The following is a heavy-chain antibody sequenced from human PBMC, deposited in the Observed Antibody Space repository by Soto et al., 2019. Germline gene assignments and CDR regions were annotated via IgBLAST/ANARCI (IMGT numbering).Heavy chain of an antibody. CDR2: FSGSGGST. Sequence: EVQLLESGGGLVQPVGSLRLSCAAAGFTFSNYALTCVRPSPGKGLEWVSTFSGSGGSTYYADSVRGRFTITRDNSKNTLVLQMTSLRVEDTAIYYWARDWTGDTCPCLDVWGQGTTVSVSS. CDR3: ARDWTGDTCPCLDV. D-gene: IGHD3-3*01. CDR1: GFTFSNYA. V-gene: IGHV3-23*01. J-gene: IGHJ6*02.